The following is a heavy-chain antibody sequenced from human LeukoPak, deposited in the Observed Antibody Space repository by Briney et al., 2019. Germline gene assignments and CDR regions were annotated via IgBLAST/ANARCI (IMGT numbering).Heavy chain of an antibody. D-gene: IGHD3-22*01. V-gene: IGHV1-24*01. CDR2: FDPEDGET. CDR3: ATREYYYDSSGYYY. J-gene: IGHJ4*02. Sequence: ASVKVSCKVSGYTLTELSMHWVRQAPGKGLEWMGGFDPEDGETIYAQKFQGRVTMTEDTSTDTAYMELSSLGSEDTAVYYCATREYYYDSSGYYYWGQGTLVTVSS. CDR1: GYTLTELS.